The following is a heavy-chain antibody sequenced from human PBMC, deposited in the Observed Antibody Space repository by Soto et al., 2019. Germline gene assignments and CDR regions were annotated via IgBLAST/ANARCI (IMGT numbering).Heavy chain of an antibody. CDR1: GYPVTAYY. CDR3: ARGGGVGVAGSAAFDM. D-gene: IGHD3-3*01. J-gene: IGHJ3*02. CDR2: INPATGAA. V-gene: IGHV1-2*02. Sequence: QLHLVQSGAVVKKPGASVTVSCSASGYPVTAYYMHWVRQAPGRGLEWMGGINPATGAAKYTQTFRGRVTMTMDTSTSTVFMELRGLTSEDTAVFYCARGGGVGVAGSAAFDMWGQGTLVTVSS.